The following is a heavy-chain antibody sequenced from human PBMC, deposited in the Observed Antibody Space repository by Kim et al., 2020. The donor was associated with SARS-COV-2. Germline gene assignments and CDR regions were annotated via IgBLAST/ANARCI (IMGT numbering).Heavy chain of an antibody. D-gene: IGHD4-17*01. CDR1: GYTFASYG. Sequence: ASVKVSCKASGYTFASYGISWVRQAPGQGLEWMGWISAYNGNTNYAQKLQGRVTMTTNTSTSTAYMELRSLRSDDTAVYYCARDYGGNTKPTPWWFDLWGRGTLVTGSS. V-gene: IGHV1-18*01. CDR2: ISAYNGNT. J-gene: IGHJ2*01. CDR3: ARDYGGNTKPTPWWFDL.